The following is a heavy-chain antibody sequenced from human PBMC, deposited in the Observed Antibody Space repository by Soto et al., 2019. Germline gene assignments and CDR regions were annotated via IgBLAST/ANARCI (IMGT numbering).Heavy chain of an antibody. CDR3: ARDTQLALFDY. CDR1: GFTFSSHS. D-gene: IGHD6-6*01. J-gene: IGHJ4*02. V-gene: IGHV3-48*01. Sequence: GGSLRLSCAASGFTFSSHSMNWVRQAPGKGLEWVSYISSSSSTIYYADSVKGRFTISRDNAKNSLYLQMNSLRAEDTAVYYCARDTQLALFDYWGQGTLVTVSS. CDR2: ISSSSSTI.